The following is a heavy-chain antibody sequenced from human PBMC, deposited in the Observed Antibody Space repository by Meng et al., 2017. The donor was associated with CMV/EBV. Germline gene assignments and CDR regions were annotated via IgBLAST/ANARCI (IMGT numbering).Heavy chain of an antibody. V-gene: IGHV3-21*01. J-gene: IGHJ5*02. CDR1: VFTFSSYS. Sequence: GGSLRLSCAASVFTFSSYSMNWVRQAPGKGLEWVSSISSSSSYIYYADSVKGRFTISRDNAKNSLYLQMNSLRAEDTAVYYCARDLELRPWFDPWGQGTLVTVSS. D-gene: IGHD1-7*01. CDR3: ARDLELRPWFDP. CDR2: ISSSSSYI.